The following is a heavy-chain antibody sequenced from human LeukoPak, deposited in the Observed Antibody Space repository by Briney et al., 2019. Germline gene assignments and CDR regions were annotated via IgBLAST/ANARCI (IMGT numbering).Heavy chain of an antibody. V-gene: IGHV3-23*01. Sequence: PGGSLRLSCAASGFTFSNYAMSWVRQAPGKGLEWVSSISYNSANKWHADSVKGRFTISRDNSKNTLYLQMHSLRADDTALYYCTKRRPSGSVTVDEYWGQGALVTVSS. J-gene: IGHJ4*02. CDR3: TKRRPSGSVTVDEY. D-gene: IGHD2-21*02. CDR2: ISYNSANK. CDR1: GFTFSNYA.